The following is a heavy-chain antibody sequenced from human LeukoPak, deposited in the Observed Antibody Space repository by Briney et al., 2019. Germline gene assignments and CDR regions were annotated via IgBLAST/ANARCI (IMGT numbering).Heavy chain of an antibody. D-gene: IGHD5-24*01. CDR3: ARDPIHRDDYNAE. Sequence: SETLSLTCTVSGPSISNFYWSWIRQPPGRGLEWVGSINYSGITNYNPSLKSRVTMPIDTSKNQVSLKLNSVTAADTAVYYCARDPIHRDDYNAEWGQGVLVSVSS. CDR2: INYSGIT. CDR1: GPSISNFY. J-gene: IGHJ4*02. V-gene: IGHV4-59*01.